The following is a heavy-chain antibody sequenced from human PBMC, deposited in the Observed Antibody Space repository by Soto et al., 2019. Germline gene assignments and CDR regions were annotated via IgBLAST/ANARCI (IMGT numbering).Heavy chain of an antibody. CDR2: ISGSGGRT. V-gene: IGHV3-23*01. Sequence: GGSLRLSCVASGFPFSSYAMSCVRQTPGKGLEWVSGISGSGGRTYYADSVKGRFTISRDNSNNTLSLQMHILRVEDTAVYFCAKGGYYSLFDIWGQGTVVTVSS. CDR3: AKGGYYSLFDI. D-gene: IGHD3-16*01. CDR1: GFPFSSYA. J-gene: IGHJ3*02.